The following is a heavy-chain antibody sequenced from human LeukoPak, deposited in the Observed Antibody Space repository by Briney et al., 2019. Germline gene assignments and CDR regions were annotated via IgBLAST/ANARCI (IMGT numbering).Heavy chain of an antibody. Sequence: SETLSLTCAVYGVSFSGYYWSWIRQPPGKGLEGMGEINHSGSTNYNPSLKSRVTISVDTSKNQFSLKLSSVTAADTAVYYCARGPGIFRARFDPWGQGTLVTVSS. J-gene: IGHJ5*02. CDR1: GVSFSGYY. V-gene: IGHV4-34*01. CDR3: ARGPGIFRARFDP. D-gene: IGHD3-3*01. CDR2: INHSGST.